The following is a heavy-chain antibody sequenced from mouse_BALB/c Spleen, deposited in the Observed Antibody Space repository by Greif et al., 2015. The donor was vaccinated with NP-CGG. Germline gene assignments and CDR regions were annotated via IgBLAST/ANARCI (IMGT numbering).Heavy chain of an antibody. CDR1: GYTFTSSW. CDR2: IHPNSGNT. Sequence: QVQLQQSGSVLVRPGASVKLSCKASGYTFTSSWMHWAKQRPGQGLEWIGEIHPNSGNTNYNEKFKGKATLTVDTSSSTAYVDLSRLTSEDSAVYYCARGGYAMDYWGQGTSVTVSS. CDR3: ARGGYAMDY. J-gene: IGHJ4*01. V-gene: IGHV1S130*01.